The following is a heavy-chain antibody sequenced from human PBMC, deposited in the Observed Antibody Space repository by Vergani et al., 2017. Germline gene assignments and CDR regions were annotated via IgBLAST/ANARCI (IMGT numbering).Heavy chain of an antibody. D-gene: IGHD3-10*01. CDR1: GFTFGYYA. V-gene: IGHV3-49*03. CDR2: IRSKAYGPAT. J-gene: IGHJ3*02. CDR3: VRDQVTMLRGSDALDI. Sequence: EVQLVESGGDLVQPGRSLRLSCTASGFTFGYYAMDWFRQAPGQGLEWVGGIRSKAYGPATIYAASVKGRFTISRDDSKSIAYLQMNNLQTEDTAMYYCVRDQVTMLRGSDALDIWSQGTMVTVSS.